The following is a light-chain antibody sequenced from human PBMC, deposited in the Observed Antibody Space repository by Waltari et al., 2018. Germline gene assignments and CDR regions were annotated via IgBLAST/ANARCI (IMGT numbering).Light chain of an antibody. J-gene: IGKJ2*01. CDR3: MQGTHWPRT. CDR1: QSLVHSDGKTY. V-gene: IGKV2-30*02. Sequence: DVVMTKSPLSLPVIFGQQASISCRSSQSLVHSDGKTYLNWFPQRPGQSPRRLIYKVSNRDSGVPDRFSASGSGTDFTLKISRVEAEDVGVYYCMQGTHWPRTFGQGTKLEI. CDR2: KVS.